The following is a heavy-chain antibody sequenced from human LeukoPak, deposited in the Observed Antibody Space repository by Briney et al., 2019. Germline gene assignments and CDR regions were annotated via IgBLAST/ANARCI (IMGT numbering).Heavy chain of an antibody. CDR3: ARGRRRSRGVVIKRGGYFDY. D-gene: IGHD3-3*01. CDR2: IDHSGST. CDR1: GGSFSGYY. Sequence: SETLSLTCAVYGGSFSGYYWSWIRQPPGKGLEWIGEIDHSGSTNYNPSLKSRVTISVDTSKNQFSLKLSSVTAADTAVYYCARGRRRSRGVVIKRGGYFDYWGQGTLVTVSS. V-gene: IGHV4-34*01. J-gene: IGHJ4*02.